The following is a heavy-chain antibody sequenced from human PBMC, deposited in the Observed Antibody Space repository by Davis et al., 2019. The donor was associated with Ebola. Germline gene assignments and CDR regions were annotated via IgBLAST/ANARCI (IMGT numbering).Heavy chain of an antibody. V-gene: IGHV3-9*01. CDR3: ASEAEWCGGNCYWGFDP. Sequence: SLKISCAASGFTFDDYAMHWVRQAPGKGLEWVSGISWNSGSIGYADSVKGRFTISRDNAKNSLYLQMNSLRAEDTAVYYCASEAEWCGGNCYWGFDPWGQGTLVTVSS. J-gene: IGHJ5*02. CDR2: ISWNSGSI. CDR1: GFTFDDYA. D-gene: IGHD2-21*01.